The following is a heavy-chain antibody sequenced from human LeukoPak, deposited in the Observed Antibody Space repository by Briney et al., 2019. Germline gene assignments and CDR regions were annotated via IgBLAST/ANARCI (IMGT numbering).Heavy chain of an antibody. CDR3: ARWGQTSGYYYVDN. D-gene: IGHD5-12*01. V-gene: IGHV3-7*01. CDR2: INQDGSVK. Sequence: GGSLRLSCGASGFTLSSNWMTWVRQAPGRGLEWVASINQDGSVKYYVDSVKGRFTISRDHARNSLSLQMNSLGVEDTAVYFCARWGQTSGYYYVDNWGQGTLVTVSS. J-gene: IGHJ4*02. CDR1: GFTLSSNW.